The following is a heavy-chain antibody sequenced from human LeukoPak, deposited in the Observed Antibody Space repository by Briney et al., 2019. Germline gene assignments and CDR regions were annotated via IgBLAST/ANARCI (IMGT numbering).Heavy chain of an antibody. V-gene: IGHV4-34*01. D-gene: IGHD2-2*01. J-gene: IGHJ4*02. CDR2: INHSGNT. CDR3: ARGHCSSTSCLGY. CDR1: GGSFNKYY. Sequence: SETLSLTCAVYGGSFNKYYWSWIRQPPGKGLEWIGEINHSGNTNYNAALRSRVTISIDTSKNQFSLKLSSVTAADTAAYYCARGHCSSTSCLGYWGQGTLVTVSS.